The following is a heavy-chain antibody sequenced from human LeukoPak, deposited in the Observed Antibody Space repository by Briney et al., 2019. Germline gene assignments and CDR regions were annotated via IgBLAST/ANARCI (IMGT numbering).Heavy chain of an antibody. CDR3: ARDAEYRSGWFDY. J-gene: IGHJ4*02. CDR1: GYIFTNYG. V-gene: IGHV1-18*01. CDR2: ISGYSGNT. D-gene: IGHD6-19*01. Sequence: ASVKVSCKASGYIFTNYGISWVRQAPGQGLEWMGWISGYSGNTNYAQSLQGRVTMTTDTSSSTACMELRSLRSDDTAVYYCARDAEYRSGWFDYWGQGTLVTVSS.